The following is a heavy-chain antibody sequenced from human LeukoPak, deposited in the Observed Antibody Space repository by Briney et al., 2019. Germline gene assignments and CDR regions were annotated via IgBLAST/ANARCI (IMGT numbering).Heavy chain of an antibody. CDR3: ARGLMDCTNGVCFTYYCMDV. CDR2: IIPIFGTA. Sequence: SVKVSCKASGGTFSSYAISWVRQAPGQGLEWMGGIIPIFGTANYAQKFQGRVTITTDESTSTAYMELSSLRSEDTAVYYCARGLMDCTNGVCFTYYCMDVWGKGTTVTVSS. V-gene: IGHV1-69*05. CDR1: GGTFSSYA. J-gene: IGHJ6*03. D-gene: IGHD2-8*01.